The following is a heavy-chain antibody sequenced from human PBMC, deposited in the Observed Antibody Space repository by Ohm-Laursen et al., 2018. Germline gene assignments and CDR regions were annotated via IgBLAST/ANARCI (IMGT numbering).Heavy chain of an antibody. CDR1: GFTFSSYE. CDR3: AREGLLRGAFDI. V-gene: IGHV3-48*03. CDR2: ISSSGSTI. J-gene: IGHJ3*02. D-gene: IGHD2-15*01. Sequence: SLRLSCAASGFTFSSYEMNWVRQAPGKGLEWVSYISSSGSTIYYADSVKGRFTISRDNAKNSLYLQMNSLRAEDTAVYYCAREGLLRGAFDIWGQGTMVTVSS.